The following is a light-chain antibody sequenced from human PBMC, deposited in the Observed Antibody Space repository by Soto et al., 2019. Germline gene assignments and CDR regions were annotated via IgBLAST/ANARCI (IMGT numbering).Light chain of an antibody. CDR2: GAS. V-gene: IGKV3-15*01. Sequence: VVLTQSPATLSVSPWETATLSCRASQSIRSYLAWYQQKAGQAPRLLIYGASMRATGVPTRFSGSGSGTEFTLTISSLQSEDFALYYCQHYNNWPPDYTFGQGTKVDIK. CDR1: QSIRSY. J-gene: IGKJ2*01. CDR3: QHYNNWPPDYT.